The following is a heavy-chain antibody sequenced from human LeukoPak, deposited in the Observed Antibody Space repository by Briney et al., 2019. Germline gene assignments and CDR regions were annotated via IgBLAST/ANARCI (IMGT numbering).Heavy chain of an antibody. J-gene: IGHJ4*02. V-gene: IGHV4-38-2*02. Sequence: SETLSLTCTVSGYSISSGYYWGWIRQPPGKGLEWIGSIYHSGSTYYNPSLKSRVTISVDTSKNQFSLKLSSVTAADTAVYYCARVCDILTGYYGELDYWGQGTLVTVSS. CDR3: ARVCDILTGYYGELDY. D-gene: IGHD3-9*01. CDR2: IYHSGST. CDR1: GYSISSGYY.